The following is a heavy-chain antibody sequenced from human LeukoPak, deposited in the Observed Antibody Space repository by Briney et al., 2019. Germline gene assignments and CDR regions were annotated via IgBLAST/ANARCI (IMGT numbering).Heavy chain of an antibody. V-gene: IGHV4-31*03. CDR2: ITDSGST. CDR3: TRDGIMVRGVRYFDY. J-gene: IGHJ4*02. CDR1: GGSISSGGHY. D-gene: IGHD3-10*01. Sequence: SETLPLNCTVSGGSISSGGHYWSWIRQHPGKGLEWIGHITDSGSTYYNPSLESRITTSIDTSKNQFSLKLRSVTAADTAVYYCTRDGIMVRGVRYFDYWGQGTLVTVSS.